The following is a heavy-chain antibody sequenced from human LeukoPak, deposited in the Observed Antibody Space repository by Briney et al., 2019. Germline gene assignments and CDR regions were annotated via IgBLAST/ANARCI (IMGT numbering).Heavy chain of an antibody. Sequence: SETLSLTCTVSGGSISSGSYCWSWIRQPPGKGLEWIGEINHSGSTNYNPSLKGRVTISVDTSKNQFSLKLSSVTAADTAVYYCARAGLGKPYYHYYYMDVWGKGTTVTVSS. CDR1: GGSISSGSYC. CDR2: INHSGST. CDR3: ARAGLGKPYYHYYYMDV. D-gene: IGHD1-14*01. V-gene: IGHV4-39*07. J-gene: IGHJ6*03.